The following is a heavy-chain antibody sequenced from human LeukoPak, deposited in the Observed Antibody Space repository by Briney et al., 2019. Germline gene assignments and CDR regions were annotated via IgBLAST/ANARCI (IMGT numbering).Heavy chain of an antibody. Sequence: PGRSLRLSCAASGFTFSSYGMHWVRQAPGKGLEWVAVISYDGSNKYYADSVKGRFTISRDNSKNTLYLQMNSLRAEDTAVYYCAKALTEQQLGFYFDYWGQGTLVTVSS. CDR2: ISYDGSNK. V-gene: IGHV3-30*18. CDR1: GFTFSSYG. CDR3: AKALTEQQLGFYFDY. J-gene: IGHJ4*02. D-gene: IGHD6-13*01.